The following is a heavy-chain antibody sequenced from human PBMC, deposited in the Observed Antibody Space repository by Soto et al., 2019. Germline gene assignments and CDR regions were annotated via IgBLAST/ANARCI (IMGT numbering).Heavy chain of an antibody. CDR3: ARGAAPDSAARPYNWFDP. J-gene: IGHJ5*02. Sequence: SETLSLTCAVYGGSFSGYYWSWIRQPPGKGLEWIGEINHSGSINYNPSLKSRDTISVDTSKNQFSLKLSPVTAADTAVYYCARGAAPDSAARPYNWFDPWGQGTLVTVSS. V-gene: IGHV4-34*01. D-gene: IGHD6-6*01. CDR2: INHSGSI. CDR1: GGSFSGYY.